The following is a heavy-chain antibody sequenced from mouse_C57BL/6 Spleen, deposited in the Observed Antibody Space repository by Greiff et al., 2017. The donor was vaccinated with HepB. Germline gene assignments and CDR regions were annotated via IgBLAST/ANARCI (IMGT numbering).Heavy chain of an antibody. V-gene: IGHV1-62-2*01. CDR2: FYPGSGSI. J-gene: IGHJ1*03. CDR1: GYTFTEYT. D-gene: IGHD1-1*01. CDR3: ARHEDGDYYGSWGYFDV. Sequence: VQLQQSGAELVKPGASVKLSCKASGYTFTEYTIHWVKQRSGQGLEWIGWFYPGSGSIKYNEKFKDKATLTADKSSSTVYMELSRLTSEDSAVYFCARHEDGDYYGSWGYFDVWGTGTTVTVSS.